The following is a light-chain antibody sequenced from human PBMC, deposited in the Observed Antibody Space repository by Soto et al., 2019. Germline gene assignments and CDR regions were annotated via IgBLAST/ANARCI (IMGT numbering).Light chain of an antibody. J-gene: IGKJ1*01. CDR1: QTISNY. V-gene: IGKV1-5*03. CDR3: QQYYIYAT. CDR2: RSS. Sequence: DIQMTQSPSTLSASVGDRVTITCRASQTISNYLTWYQQRPGKAPKLLIYRSSILHNGVPSRFSGSGSGTESTLTNSSLQPDDFATYYCQQYYIYATFGQGTRVEI.